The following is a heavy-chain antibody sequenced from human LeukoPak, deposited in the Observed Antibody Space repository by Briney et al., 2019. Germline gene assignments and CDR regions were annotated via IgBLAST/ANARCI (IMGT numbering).Heavy chain of an antibody. Sequence: GGSLRLSCSASGFIFSNYGMYWVRQAPGKGLEFVSAISSDGDNTFYADSVKGRFTISRDNSKKTLYLQMNSLRPEDTAVYYCARCTASCYANAFDVWGQGTLLTVSS. CDR1: GFIFSNYG. J-gene: IGHJ3*01. V-gene: IGHV3-64*04. CDR2: ISSDGDNT. CDR3: ARCTASCYANAFDV. D-gene: IGHD2-2*01.